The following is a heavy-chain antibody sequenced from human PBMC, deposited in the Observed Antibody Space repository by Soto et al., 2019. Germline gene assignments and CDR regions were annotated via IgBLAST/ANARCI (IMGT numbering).Heavy chain of an antibody. Sequence: GGSLRLSCAASGFTFDDYAMHWVRQAPGKGLEWVSGISWNSGSIGYADSVKGRFTISRDNAKNSLYLQMNSLRAEDTALYYCAKDIERQYDGYCTNGVCGTTFDYWGQGTLVTVSS. J-gene: IGHJ4*02. D-gene: IGHD2-8*01. CDR2: ISWNSGSI. V-gene: IGHV3-9*01. CDR3: AKDIERQYDGYCTNGVCGTTFDY. CDR1: GFTFDDYA.